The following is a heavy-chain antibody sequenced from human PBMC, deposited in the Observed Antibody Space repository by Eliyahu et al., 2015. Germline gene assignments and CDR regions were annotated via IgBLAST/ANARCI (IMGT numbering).Heavy chain of an antibody. J-gene: IGHJ4*02. CDR1: GFTFSSYG. CDR3: AKKSVVGVSKGHFDY. V-gene: IGHV3-30*18. D-gene: IGHD1-26*01. CDR2: ISRDGSKN. Sequence: QVQLVESGGGVVQPGRSLRLSCAASGFTFSSYGIHWVRQAPGKGLEWVAVISRDGSKNYYADSVKGRFTISRDNAKNTLYLQMDSLRAEDTAVYYCAKKSVVGVSKGHFDYWGQGTLVTVSS.